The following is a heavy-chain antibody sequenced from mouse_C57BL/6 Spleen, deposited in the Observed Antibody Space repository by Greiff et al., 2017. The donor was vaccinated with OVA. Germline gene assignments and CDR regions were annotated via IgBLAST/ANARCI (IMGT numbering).Heavy chain of an antibody. Sequence: EVQVVESGGDLVKPGGSLKLSCAASGFTFSSYGMSWVRQTPDKRLEWVATISSGGSYTYYPDSVKGRFTISRDNAKNTLYLQMSSLKSEDTAMYYCARQGSYYGSSGFAYWGQGTLVTVSA. J-gene: IGHJ3*01. CDR3: ARQGSYYGSSGFAY. CDR2: ISSGGSYT. CDR1: GFTFSSYG. D-gene: IGHD1-1*01. V-gene: IGHV5-6*01.